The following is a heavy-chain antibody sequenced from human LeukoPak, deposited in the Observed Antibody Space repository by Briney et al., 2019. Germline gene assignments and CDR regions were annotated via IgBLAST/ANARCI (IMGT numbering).Heavy chain of an antibody. CDR1: GFAFSAYG. V-gene: IGHV3-30*02. CDR3: ARVGRYFDWRMDV. Sequence: GGSLRLSRAASGFAFSAYGMHWVRQAPGKGLEWVAYIQNDESRTHYTDSVKGRFTISRDNAKNSLYLQMNSLRAEDTAVYYCARVGRYFDWRMDVWGQGTTVTVSS. CDR2: IQNDESRT. J-gene: IGHJ6*02. D-gene: IGHD3-9*01.